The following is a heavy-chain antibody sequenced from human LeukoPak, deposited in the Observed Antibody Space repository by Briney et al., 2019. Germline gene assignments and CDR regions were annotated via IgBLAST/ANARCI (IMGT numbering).Heavy chain of an antibody. CDR3: AKDFVHRMVYYGLDV. CDR1: GFTFDDYT. V-gene: IGHV3-43*01. J-gene: IGHJ6*02. D-gene: IGHD1-14*01. CDR2: RWDGGTA. Sequence: GGSLRLSCAASGFTFDDYTLHWVRQRPGKSLEWVSLRWDGGTAYYADSVKGRFTISRDNSKNLLYLQMNSLRSEDTALYYCAKDFVHRMVYYGLDVWGQGTTVTVSS.